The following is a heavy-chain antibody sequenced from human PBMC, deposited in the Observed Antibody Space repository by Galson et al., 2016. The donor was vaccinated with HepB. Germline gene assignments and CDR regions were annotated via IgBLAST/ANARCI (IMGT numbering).Heavy chain of an antibody. D-gene: IGHD3-3*02. CDR1: RFTFGSYS. CDR2: ISSSSSFI. J-gene: IGHJ4*02. V-gene: IGHV3-21*06. CDR3: ARASRAGRAFISGQGYFDN. Sequence: SLRLSCAASRFTFGSYSMNWVRQAPGKGLEWVSSISSSSSFIHYADSVKGRFSISRDNAKNSLYLQMNSLRVEDTATYFCARASRAGRAFISGQGYFDNWGQGTLVTVSS.